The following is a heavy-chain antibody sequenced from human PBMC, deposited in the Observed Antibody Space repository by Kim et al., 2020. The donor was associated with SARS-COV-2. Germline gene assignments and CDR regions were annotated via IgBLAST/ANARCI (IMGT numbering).Heavy chain of an antibody. Sequence: NPSFQGQVTISADKSISTAYLQWRSLKASDTAMYYCARTGGSSYYYGMDVWGQGTTVTVSS. CDR3: ARTGGSSYYYGMDV. J-gene: IGHJ6*02. V-gene: IGHV5-51*01.